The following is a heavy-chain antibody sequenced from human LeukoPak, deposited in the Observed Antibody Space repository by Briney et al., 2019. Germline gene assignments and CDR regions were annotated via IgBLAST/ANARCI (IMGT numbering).Heavy chain of an antibody. V-gene: IGHV3-23*01. Sequence: GESLRLSCAASGFTFSSYAMSWVRQAPGKGLEWVSGISVSGTSTSNADSVKGRFTISRDNPRNTLYLQMNSLRAEDTALYYCGIMHPYYDGNGYWVQWGQGTLVTVSS. D-gene: IGHD3-22*01. CDR2: ISVSGTST. CDR3: GIMHPYYDGNGYWVQ. J-gene: IGHJ4*02. CDR1: GFTFSSYA.